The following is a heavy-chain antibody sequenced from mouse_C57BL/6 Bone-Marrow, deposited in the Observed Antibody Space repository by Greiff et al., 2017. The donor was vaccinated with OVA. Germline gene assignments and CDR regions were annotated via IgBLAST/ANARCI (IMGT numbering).Heavy chain of an antibody. CDR2: ISSGGDYI. V-gene: IGHV5-9-1*02. J-gene: IGHJ4*01. Sequence: EVNVVESGEGLVKPGGSLKLSCAASGFTFSSYAMSWVRQTPEKRLEWVAYISSGGDYIYYADTVKGRFTISRDNARNTLYLQMSSLKSEDTAMYYCTRVGAYYSNFYAMDYWGQGTSVTVSS. CDR1: GFTFSSYA. D-gene: IGHD2-5*01. CDR3: TRVGAYYSNFYAMDY.